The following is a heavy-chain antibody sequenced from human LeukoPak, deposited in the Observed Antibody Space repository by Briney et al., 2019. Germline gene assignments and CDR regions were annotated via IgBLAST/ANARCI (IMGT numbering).Heavy chain of an antibody. Sequence: GGSLRLSCSASGFTFSDYDMNWVRQAPGKGLEWVSGISWNSGNIAYADFVGGRFTISRDNAKNSLSLQMNSLSDEDTAVYYCAKDAYGGATFFYYMDVWGKGTTVTVSS. CDR1: GFTFSDYD. D-gene: IGHD2/OR15-2a*01. CDR3: AKDAYGGATFFYYMDV. J-gene: IGHJ6*03. V-gene: IGHV3-9*01. CDR2: ISWNSGNI.